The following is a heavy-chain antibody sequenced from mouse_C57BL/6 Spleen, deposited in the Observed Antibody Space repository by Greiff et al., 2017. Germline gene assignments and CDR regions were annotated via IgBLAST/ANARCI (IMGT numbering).Heavy chain of an antibody. CDR3: ASNPGRFAY. Sequence: EVKLVESGGGLVKPGGSLKLSCAASGFTFSSYAMSWVRQTPEKRLEWVATISDGGSYTYYPDNVKGRFTISRDNAKNNLYLQMSHLKSEDTAMYYCASNPGRFAYWGQGTLVTVSA. J-gene: IGHJ3*01. V-gene: IGHV5-4*03. CDR2: ISDGGSYT. CDR1: GFTFSSYA.